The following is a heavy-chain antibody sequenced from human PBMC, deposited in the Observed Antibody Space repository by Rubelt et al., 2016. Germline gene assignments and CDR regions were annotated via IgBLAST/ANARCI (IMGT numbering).Heavy chain of an antibody. CDR1: GFTFSNAR. D-gene: IGHD3-10*01. Sequence: EVQLVESGGGLVKPGGSLRLSCAASGFTFSNARMHWVRQAPGKGLEWISYISGSTGTIYYADSGKGRVTISRDNAKNSLYLQVNSLRAEDTAVYYCVSGDSRDYWGQGTLVTASS. CDR3: VSGDSRDY. CDR2: ISGSTGTI. J-gene: IGHJ4*02. V-gene: IGHV3-48*01.